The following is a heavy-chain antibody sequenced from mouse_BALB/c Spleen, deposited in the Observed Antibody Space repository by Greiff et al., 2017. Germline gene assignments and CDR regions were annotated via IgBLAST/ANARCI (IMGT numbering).Heavy chain of an antibody. CDR2: ISSGGST. CDR1: GFTFSSYA. J-gene: IGHJ2*01. Sequence: EVQGVESGGGLVKPGGSLKLSCAASGFTFSSYAMSWVRQTPEKRLEWVASISSGGSTYYPDSVKGRFTISRDNARNILYLQMSSLRSEDTAMYYCAREAYGYDGDPYFDYWGQGTTLTVSS. CDR3: AREAYGYDGDPYFDY. D-gene: IGHD2-2*01. V-gene: IGHV5-6-5*01.